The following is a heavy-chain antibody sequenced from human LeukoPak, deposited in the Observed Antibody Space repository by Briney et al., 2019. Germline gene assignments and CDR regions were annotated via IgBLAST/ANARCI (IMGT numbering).Heavy chain of an antibody. J-gene: IGHJ5*02. CDR3: ARDNYAGANWFDP. CDR2: IIPIFGTA. CDR1: GYTFTSYG. V-gene: IGHV1-69*05. D-gene: IGHD1-7*01. Sequence: GASVKVSCKASGYTFTSYGISWVRQAPGQGLEWMGWIIPIFGTANYAQKFQGRVTITTDESTSTAYMELSSLRSEDTAVYYCARDNYAGANWFDPWGQGTLVTVSS.